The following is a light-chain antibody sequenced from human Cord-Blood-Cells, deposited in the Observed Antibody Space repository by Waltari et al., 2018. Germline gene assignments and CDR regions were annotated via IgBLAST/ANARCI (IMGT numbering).Light chain of an antibody. V-gene: IGLV1-40*01. J-gene: IGLJ3*02. CDR3: QSYDSSLSGWV. CDR1: SSHIGAGYD. CDR2: VNS. Sequence: QSVLTQPPSVSGAPGQRVTISCTGRSSHIGAGYDVHWYQQLPGTAPKLPVYVNSNRPSGVPDRFAGSKSGTSASLAITGLQAEDEADYYCQSYDSSLSGWVFGGGTKLTVL.